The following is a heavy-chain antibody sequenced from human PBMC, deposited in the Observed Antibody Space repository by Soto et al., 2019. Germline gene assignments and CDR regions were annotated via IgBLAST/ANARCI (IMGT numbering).Heavy chain of an antibody. D-gene: IGHD2-21*02. V-gene: IGHV4-4*07. CDR3: ARDGMTTGDT. CDR2: VFSSVSA. Sequence: SEPLSLTCIVSGVSVRSYTWSWVRQPANKGLEWIGRVFSSVSATYNPSLKSRVSISMDTPENRISLKLDSVTAADAGVYFCARDGMTTGDTWGPGTLVTVS. CDR1: GVSVRSYT. J-gene: IGHJ4*02.